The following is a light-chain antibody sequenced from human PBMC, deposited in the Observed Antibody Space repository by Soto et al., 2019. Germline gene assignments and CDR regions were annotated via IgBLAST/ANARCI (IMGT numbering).Light chain of an antibody. CDR2: AAS. CDR3: QQYHSYSWT. J-gene: IGKJ1*01. CDR1: QSVSSW. V-gene: IGKV1-5*03. Sequence: DIQMTQSPSTVSASVGDRVTITCRASQSVSSWLAWYQQRPGKAPKLLIYAASSLESGVPSRFSGSGSGTEFTLTVSSLQPDDFATYYCQQYHSYSWTFGQVTKVDI.